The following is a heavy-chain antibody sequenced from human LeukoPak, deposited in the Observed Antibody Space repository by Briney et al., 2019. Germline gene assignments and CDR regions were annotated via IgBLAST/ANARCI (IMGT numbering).Heavy chain of an antibody. J-gene: IGHJ3*02. V-gene: IGHV1-69*13. Sequence: ASVKVSCKASGGTFSGYAISWVRQAPGQGLEWMGGIIPIFGTANYAQKFQGRVTITADESTSTAYMELSSLRSEDTAVYYCAIGQRSVDAFDIWGQGTMVTVSS. CDR1: GGTFSGYA. CDR3: AIGQRSVDAFDI. CDR2: IIPIFGTA. D-gene: IGHD5-12*01.